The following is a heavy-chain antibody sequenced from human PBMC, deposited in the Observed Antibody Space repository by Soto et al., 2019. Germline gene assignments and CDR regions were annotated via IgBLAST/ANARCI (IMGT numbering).Heavy chain of an antibody. D-gene: IGHD3-22*01. V-gene: IGHV1-3*01. CDR1: GYTFTSYA. CDR3: AKDYYDSSGYYPPALLFDY. Sequence: QVQLVQSGAEVKKPGASVKVSCKASGYTFTSYAMHWVRQAPGQRLEWMGWINDGNGNTKYSQKFQGRVTITRDTSASTAYMELSSLRSEDTAVYYCAKDYYDSSGYYPPALLFDYWGQGTLVTVSS. J-gene: IGHJ4*02. CDR2: INDGNGNT.